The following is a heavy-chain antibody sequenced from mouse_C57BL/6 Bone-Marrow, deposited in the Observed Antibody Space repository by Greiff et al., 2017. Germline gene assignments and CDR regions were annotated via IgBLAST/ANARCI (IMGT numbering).Heavy chain of an antibody. V-gene: IGHV1-19*01. CDR2: INPYNGGT. CDR1: GYTFTDYY. Sequence: EVQLQQSGPVLVKPGASVKMSCKASGYTFTDYYMNWVKQSHGKSLEWIGVINPYNGGTSYNQKFKGKATLTVDKSSSTAYMELNSLTSDDSAVXYCARPYYYGSSYRYFDYWGQGTTLTVSS. CDR3: ARPYYYGSSYRYFDY. D-gene: IGHD1-1*01. J-gene: IGHJ2*01.